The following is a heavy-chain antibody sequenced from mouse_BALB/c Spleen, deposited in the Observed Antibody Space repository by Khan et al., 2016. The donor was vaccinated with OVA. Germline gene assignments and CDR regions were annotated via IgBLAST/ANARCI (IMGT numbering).Heavy chain of an antibody. D-gene: IGHD2-14*01. CDR3: AGGGAAYYRNDGGSMDY. CDR2: INTHSGVP. V-gene: IGHV9-4*02. CDR1: GYTFTTAG. Sequence: QIQLVQSGPELKKPGETVRISCKASGYTFTTAGIQWVQKMPGKGLKWIGWINTHSGVPKYAEDFKGRFAFSLEISVNTAYLQITNLKNEDTATYSCAGGGAAYYRNDGGSMDYWGQGTSVTVSA. J-gene: IGHJ4*01.